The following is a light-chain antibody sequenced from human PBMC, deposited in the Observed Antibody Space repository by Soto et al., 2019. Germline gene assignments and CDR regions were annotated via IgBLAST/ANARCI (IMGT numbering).Light chain of an antibody. CDR2: EDN. V-gene: IGLV6-57*01. CDR1: SGSIASNY. Sequence: NFMLPQPHSVSESPGKTVIISCTRSSGSIASNYVQWYQQRPGSSPTTVIYEDNQRPSGVPDRFSGSIDSSSNSAPLTISGLETEDEADYYCQSYDATNQVFGGGTKLTVL. J-gene: IGLJ3*02. CDR3: QSYDATNQV.